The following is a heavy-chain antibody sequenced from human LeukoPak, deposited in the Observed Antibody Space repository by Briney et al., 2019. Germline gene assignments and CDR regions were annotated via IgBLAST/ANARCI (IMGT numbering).Heavy chain of an antibody. Sequence: SETLSLTCTVSGGSISSNVFYWGWIRQPPGKGLEWIGSIYYSGSTYYNPSLKSRVTISVDTSKNQFSLKLSSVTAADTAVYYCARQKKWELCRDAFDIWGQGTMVTVSS. CDR1: GGSISSNVFY. V-gene: IGHV4-39*01. J-gene: IGHJ3*02. CDR3: ARQKKWELCRDAFDI. D-gene: IGHD1-26*01. CDR2: IYYSGST.